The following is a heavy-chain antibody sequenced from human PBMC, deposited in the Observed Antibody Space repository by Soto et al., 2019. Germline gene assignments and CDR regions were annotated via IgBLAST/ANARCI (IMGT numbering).Heavy chain of an antibody. D-gene: IGHD1-1*01. CDR1: GFTFTNYY. CDR2: ISAYSGNT. CDR3: ARGDTYYVNWYFDY. Sequence: QVQLVQSGAEVKKTGASVKVSCKTSGFTFTNYYINWVRQAPGQGLEVMGWISAYSGNTNYAQNLQGRVTMTTDTSASTAYLELRSLRSDDKAVYFCARGDTYYVNWYFDYWGQGTLVTVSS. J-gene: IGHJ4*02. V-gene: IGHV1-18*01.